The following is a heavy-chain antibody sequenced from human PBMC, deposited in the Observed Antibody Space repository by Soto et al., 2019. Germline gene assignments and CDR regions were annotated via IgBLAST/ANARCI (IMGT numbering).Heavy chain of an antibody. Sequence: ASVQVSCKGSGCTFTNYYIHWVRQAPGQGLEWMGWINPNSGATNYAQKFQGWVTMTRDTSISTAYLELSRLRSDDTAVYYCARDFGSYWFDPWGQGTLVTVLL. J-gene: IGHJ5*02. CDR1: GCTFTNYY. D-gene: IGHD3-10*01. CDR3: ARDFGSYWFDP. V-gene: IGHV1-2*04. CDR2: INPNSGAT.